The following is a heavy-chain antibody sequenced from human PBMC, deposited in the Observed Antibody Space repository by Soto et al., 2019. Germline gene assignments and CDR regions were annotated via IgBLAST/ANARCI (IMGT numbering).Heavy chain of an antibody. J-gene: IGHJ6*02. CDR3: ARWWGGAYCSSTSCYTGDYYYGMDV. Sequence: SETLSLTCTVSGGSISSYYWSWIRQPPGEGLEWIGYIYYSGSTNYNPSLKSRVTISVDTSKNQFSLKLSSVTAADTAVYYCARWWGGAYCSSTSCYTGDYYYGMDVWGQGTTVTVSS. CDR2: IYYSGST. D-gene: IGHD2-2*02. CDR1: GGSISSYY. V-gene: IGHV4-59*01.